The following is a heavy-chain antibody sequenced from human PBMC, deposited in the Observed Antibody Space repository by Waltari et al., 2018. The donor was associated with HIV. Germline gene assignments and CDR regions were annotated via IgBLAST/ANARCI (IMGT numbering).Heavy chain of an antibody. CDR2: IYYSGST. CDR1: GGSISSGGLY. D-gene: IGHD1-26*01. CDR3: ARGGGRGNSNWFDP. J-gene: IGHJ5*02. V-gene: IGHV4-31*01. Sequence: QVQLQESGPGLVKPPQTLSLTRTVSGGSISSGGLYWSRIRQQPGKGLEWIGYIYYSGSTYYNPSLKSLVTISVDTSKNQFSLKLSSVTAADTAVYYCARGGGRGNSNWFDPWGQGTLVTVSS.